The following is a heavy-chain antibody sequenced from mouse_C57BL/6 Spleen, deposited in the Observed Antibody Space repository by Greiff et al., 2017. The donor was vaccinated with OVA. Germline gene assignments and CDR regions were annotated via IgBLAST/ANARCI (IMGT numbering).Heavy chain of an antibody. CDR2: IRSKSNNYAT. J-gene: IGHJ2*01. CDR1: GFSFNTYA. CDR3: VRSPMNTPYYFDY. D-gene: IGHD2-4*01. V-gene: IGHV10-1*01. Sequence: EVQLVESGGGLVQPKGSLKLSCAASGFSFNTYAMNWVRQAPGKGLEWVARIRSKSNNYATYYAVSVKDRFTISRDDSESKLYLQMNNLKTEDTAMYYCVRSPMNTPYYFDYWGQGTTLTVSS.